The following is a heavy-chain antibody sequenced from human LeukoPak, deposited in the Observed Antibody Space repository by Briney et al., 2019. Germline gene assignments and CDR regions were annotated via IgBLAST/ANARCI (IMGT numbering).Heavy chain of an antibody. J-gene: IGHJ6*03. V-gene: IGHV4-34*01. CDR2: INQSGST. D-gene: IGHD2-2*01. CDR1: GGSFSGYY. CDR3: ARGELVIVPAVNYYYYYMGV. Sequence: PSETLSLTCAVYGGSFSGYYWSWIRQPPGKGLEWIGEINQSGSTNYNPSLKSRVTISVDTSKNQFSLKLSSVTAADTAVYYCARGELVIVPAVNYYYYYMGVWGKGTTVTVSS.